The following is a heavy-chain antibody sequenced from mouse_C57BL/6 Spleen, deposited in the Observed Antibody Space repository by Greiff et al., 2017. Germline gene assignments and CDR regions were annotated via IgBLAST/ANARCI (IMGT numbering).Heavy chain of an antibody. V-gene: IGHV1-54*01. CDR3: ARGGPRYGNYGGYIDY. D-gene: IGHD2-1*01. CDR2: INPGSGGT. J-gene: IGHJ2*01. CDR1: GYAFTNYL. Sequence: VQLQQSGAELVRPGTSVQVSCTASGYAFTNYLIEWVKQRPGPGLEGIGVINPGSGGTNYNEKFKGKATLTADTSSSTAYMHISSLTSEDSAVYFGARGGPRYGNYGGYIDYWGQGTTLTVSS.